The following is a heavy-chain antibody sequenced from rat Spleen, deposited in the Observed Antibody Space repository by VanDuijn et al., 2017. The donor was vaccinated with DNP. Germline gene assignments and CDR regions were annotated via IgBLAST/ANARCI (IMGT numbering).Heavy chain of an antibody. V-gene: IGHV5-7*01. CDR1: GFSFSHCN. CDR3: ATFEGRDA. Sequence: EVQLVESGGGFVQPGRSLKLSCATSGFSFSHCNMAWVRQAPKKGLEWVATINYDGSSIYYRDSVKGRFTISRDITKSTLYLQMDSLRSEDTATYYCATFEGRDAWGQGTSVTVSS. CDR2: INYDGSSI. D-gene: IGHD1-11*01. J-gene: IGHJ4*01.